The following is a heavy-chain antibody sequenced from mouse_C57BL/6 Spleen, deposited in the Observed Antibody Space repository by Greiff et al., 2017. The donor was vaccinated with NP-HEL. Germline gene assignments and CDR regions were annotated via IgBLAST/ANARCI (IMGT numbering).Heavy chain of an antibody. CDR1: GFNIKNTY. V-gene: IGHV14-3*01. D-gene: IGHD2-4*01. Sequence: EVKLQESVAELVRPGASVKLSCTASGFNIKNTYMHWVKQRPEQGLEWIGRIDPANGNTKYAPKFQGKATITADTSSNTAYLQLSSLTPEDTAIYYCASPIYYDYDHNYAMDYWGQGTSVTVSS. CDR3: ASPIYYDYDHNYAMDY. CDR2: IDPANGNT. J-gene: IGHJ4*01.